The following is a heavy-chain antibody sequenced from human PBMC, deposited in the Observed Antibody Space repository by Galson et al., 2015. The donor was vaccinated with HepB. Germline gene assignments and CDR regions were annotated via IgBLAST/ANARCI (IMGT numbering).Heavy chain of an antibody. CDR3: ARDRPFPWGPVGGMDV. CDR2: INPNSGGT. CDR1: GYTFTGYY. Sequence: SVKVSCKASGYTFTGYYMHWVRQAPGQGLEWMGWINPNSGGTNYAQKFQGWVTMTRDTSISTAYMELSRLRSDDTAVYYCARDRPFPWGPVGGMDVWGQGTTVTVSS. V-gene: IGHV1-2*04. D-gene: IGHD3-16*01. J-gene: IGHJ6*02.